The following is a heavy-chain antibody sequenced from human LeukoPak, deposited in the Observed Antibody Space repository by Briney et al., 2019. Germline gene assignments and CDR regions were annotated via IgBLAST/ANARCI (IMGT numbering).Heavy chain of an antibody. D-gene: IGHD4-11*01. Sequence: SVKVSCKASGYTFTGYYMHWVRQAPGQGLEWMGEIIPIFGTASYAQKFQGRVTITADESTTTAYMELSSLRSEDTAVYYCTRANDYTNPRGDYWGQGTLVTVSS. CDR1: GYTFTGYY. CDR2: IIPIFGTA. V-gene: IGHV1-69*13. J-gene: IGHJ4*02. CDR3: TRANDYTNPRGDY.